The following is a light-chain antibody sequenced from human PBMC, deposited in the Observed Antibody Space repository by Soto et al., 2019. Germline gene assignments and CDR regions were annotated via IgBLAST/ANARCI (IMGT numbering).Light chain of an antibody. J-gene: IGKJ1*01. CDR3: QQYNSYSEA. V-gene: IGKV1-5*03. CDR2: QAS. Sequence: DIQMTQSPSTLSASVGDRVTITCRASQSVSNWLAWYQQKPGKAPKLLIYQASSLQSGVPSKFSGSGSGTEFTLTISSLQPDDSATYFCQQYNSYSEAFGQGTKV. CDR1: QSVSNW.